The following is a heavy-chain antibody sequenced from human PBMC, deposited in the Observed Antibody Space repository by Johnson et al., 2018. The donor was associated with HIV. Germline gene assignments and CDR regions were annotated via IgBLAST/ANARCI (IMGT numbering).Heavy chain of an antibody. J-gene: IGHJ3*01. CDR2: ISYDGSNQ. Sequence: QVQLVESGGGVAQPGRSLRLSCAASGFTFSSYAMHWVRQAPGKGLEWVAVISYDGSNQYYADSVKGRFTISRDNSKNTLYLQMNSLKAEDTAVYYCASLSDDAFDFWGQGTMVIVSS. CDR3: ASLSDDAFDF. CDR1: GFTFSSYA. V-gene: IGHV3-30*04.